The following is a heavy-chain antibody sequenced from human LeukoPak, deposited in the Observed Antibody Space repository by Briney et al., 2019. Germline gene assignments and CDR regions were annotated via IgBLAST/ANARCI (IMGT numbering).Heavy chain of an antibody. V-gene: IGHV4-34*01. D-gene: IGHD3-10*01. Sequence: SETLSLTCAVYGGSFSGYYWSWIRQPPGKGLEWIGEINHSGSTNYNPSLKSRVTISVDTSKNQFSLKLSSVTAADTAVYYCARHRRITMVRGGGGNWFDPWGQGTLVTVSS. J-gene: IGHJ5*02. CDR3: ARHRRITMVRGGGGNWFDP. CDR2: INHSGST. CDR1: GGSFSGYY.